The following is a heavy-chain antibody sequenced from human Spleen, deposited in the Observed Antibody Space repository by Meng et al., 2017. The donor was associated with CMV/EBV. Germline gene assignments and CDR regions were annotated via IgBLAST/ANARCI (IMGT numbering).Heavy chain of an antibody. CDR2: INPKSGGT. CDR3: ARGAVEIVGAFL. V-gene: IGHV1-2*02. CDR1: GYTVTGYY. J-gene: IGHJ4*02. D-gene: IGHD1-26*01. Sequence: SCQPSGYTVTGYYLHWVRQAPGQGLEWMGWINPKSGGTKYAQRFQGRVSMTRDTSISTAYMELSRLRSDDTAVYFCARGAVEIVGAFLWGQGTLVTVSS.